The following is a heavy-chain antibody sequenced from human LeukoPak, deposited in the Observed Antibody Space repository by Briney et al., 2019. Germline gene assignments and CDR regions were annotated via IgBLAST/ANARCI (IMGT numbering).Heavy chain of an antibody. J-gene: IGHJ4*02. CDR1: GFTFGDYA. Sequence: PGGSLRLPCTASGFTFGDYAMSWVRQAPGKGLEWVSGINWSGGRTGYGDSLKGRFTISRDNAKNTLYLQMNSLRAEDTALYYCARDLTRTDNWGQGTLVTVSS. CDR3: ARDLTRTDN. CDR2: INWSGGRT. V-gene: IGHV3-20*04. D-gene: IGHD1/OR15-1a*01.